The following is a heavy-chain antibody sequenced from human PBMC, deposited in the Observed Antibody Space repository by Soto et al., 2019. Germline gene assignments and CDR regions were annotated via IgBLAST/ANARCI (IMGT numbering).Heavy chain of an antibody. CDR1: GFSFSQYP. D-gene: IGHD6-19*01. V-gene: IGHV3-23*01. Sequence: EVQLLESGGGLEQPGGSLRLSCAASGFSFSQYPMSWVRQAPGRGLEWVSVISDSGGSTYYADSVKGRFTISRDNSKDTLYLQMTTLRAEDAAVYYCARNGQWLTDLFNYWGQGTLVAGSS. CDR2: ISDSGGST. J-gene: IGHJ4*02. CDR3: ARNGQWLTDLFNY.